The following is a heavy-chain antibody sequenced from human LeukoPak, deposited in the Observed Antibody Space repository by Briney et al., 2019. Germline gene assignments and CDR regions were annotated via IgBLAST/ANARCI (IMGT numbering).Heavy chain of an antibody. CDR3: ATNPMTGYHLGDHFYFYMAV. Sequence: ASVKVSCKASGVTFSSSAISWVRQAPGQGLEWIGGLRPVFGPINSAQKFQDRVTLTKDDSTTTAYMELRSLRSEDTAVYYCATNPMTGYHLGDHFYFYMAVWGKGTTVTVS. J-gene: IGHJ6*03. CDR2: LRPVFGPI. CDR1: GVTFSSSA. D-gene: IGHD1-20*01. V-gene: IGHV1-69*05.